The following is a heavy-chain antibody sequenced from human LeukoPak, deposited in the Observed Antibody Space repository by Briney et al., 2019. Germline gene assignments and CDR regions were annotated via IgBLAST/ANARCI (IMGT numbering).Heavy chain of an antibody. V-gene: IGHV3-21*01. Sequence: PGGSLRLSCAASGFTFSSYSMNWVRQAPGKGLEWVSSISSSSSYIYYADSVKGRFTIYRDNAKNSLYLQMNSLRAEDTAVYYCASWENGGGWYDAFDIWGQGTMVTVSS. CDR3: ASWENGGGWYDAFDI. CDR2: ISSSSSYI. J-gene: IGHJ3*02. CDR1: GFTFSSYS. D-gene: IGHD6-19*01.